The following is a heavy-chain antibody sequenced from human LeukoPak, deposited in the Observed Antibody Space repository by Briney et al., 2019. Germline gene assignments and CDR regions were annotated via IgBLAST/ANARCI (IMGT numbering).Heavy chain of an antibody. J-gene: IGHJ4*02. Sequence: GGSLRLSCAASGFSFTNYSMNWVRQVPGKGRECVSSSSSSSSYIDYADSVKGRFTISRDNTKNSLYLQMNSLRAEDTAVYYCARDRDPYYDYLWGSYRPSYFDDWGQGTLVTVSS. CDR1: GFSFTNYS. V-gene: IGHV3-21*01. CDR3: ARDRDPYYDYLWGSYRPSYFDD. D-gene: IGHD3-16*02. CDR2: SSSSSSYI.